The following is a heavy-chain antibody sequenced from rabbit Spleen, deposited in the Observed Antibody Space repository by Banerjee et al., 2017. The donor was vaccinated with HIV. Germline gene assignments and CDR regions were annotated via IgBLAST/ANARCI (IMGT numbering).Heavy chain of an antibody. CDR3: ARVDRPYVNTDYVDAIFDL. Sequence: QEQLEESGGGLVKPEGSLTLTCKASGFDFSSGYDMCWVRQAPGKRPEWIACIGGGSSGSTYYASWAKGRFTISSTSSTTVTLQMTSLTAADTATYFCARVDRPYVNTDYVDAIFDLWGPGTLVTVS. CDR1: GFDFSSGYD. CDR2: IGGGSSGST. J-gene: IGHJ4*01. V-gene: IGHV1S45*01. D-gene: IGHD6-1*01.